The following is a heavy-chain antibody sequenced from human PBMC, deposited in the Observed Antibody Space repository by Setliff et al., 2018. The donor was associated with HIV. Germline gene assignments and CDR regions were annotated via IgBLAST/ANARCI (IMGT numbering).Heavy chain of an antibody. CDR2: INPNSGGT. V-gene: IGHV1-2*02. Sequence: GASVKVSCKASGYTFTGYYMHWVRQAPGQGLEWMGWINPNSGGTNYAQKFQGRVTMTRDTSISTAYMELSSLRSDDTALYFCARDCRVGWVFTYGMDVWGQGTLVTVSS. J-gene: IGHJ6*02. D-gene: IGHD6-13*01. CDR3: ARDCRVGWVFTYGMDV. CDR1: GYTFTGYY.